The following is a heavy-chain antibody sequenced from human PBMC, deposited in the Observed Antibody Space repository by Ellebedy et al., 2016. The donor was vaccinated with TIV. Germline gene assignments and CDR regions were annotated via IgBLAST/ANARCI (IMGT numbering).Heavy chain of an antibody. CDR1: GYRFSTYW. Sequence: ASVKVSCKGSGYRFSTYWIGRLRQMPGKGLEWMGIIYPCDSDTRYSPSFQGQVTISADKSISTAYLQWSSLKASDTAMYYCARLGWSSVLRGDFGVSMDVWGQGTTVTVSS. D-gene: IGHD3-10*01. J-gene: IGHJ6*02. CDR2: IYPCDSDT. CDR3: ARLGWSSVLRGDFGVSMDV. V-gene: IGHV5-51*01.